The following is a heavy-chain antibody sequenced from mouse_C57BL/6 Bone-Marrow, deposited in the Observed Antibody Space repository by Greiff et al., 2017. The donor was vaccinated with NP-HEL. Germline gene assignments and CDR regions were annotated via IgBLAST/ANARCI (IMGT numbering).Heavy chain of an antibody. Sequence: QVQLQQPGAELVRPGTSVKLSCKASGYTFTSSGMHWVKQRPGQGLEWIGVIDPSDSYTNYNQKFKGKATLTVDTSSSTAYMQLSSLTSEDSAVYYCARGPPLWYFDVWGTGTTVTVSS. CDR2: IDPSDSYT. CDR3: ARGPPLWYFDV. CDR1: GYTFTSSG. V-gene: IGHV1-59*01. J-gene: IGHJ1*03.